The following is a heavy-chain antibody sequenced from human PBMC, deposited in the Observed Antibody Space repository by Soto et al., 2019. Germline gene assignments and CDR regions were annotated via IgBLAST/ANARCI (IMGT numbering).Heavy chain of an antibody. Sequence: PSETLSLTCTMSGDSYSISTYSWSWIRQPPGKALQWIGFIYQSGVTSYNPSLASRVSISLDSSNNQCSLKLKSVTAADTAVYFCAGMPYTSGLRFDPWGPGTLVTVSS. J-gene: IGHJ5*02. CDR3: AGMPYTSGLRFDP. CDR1: GDSYSISTYS. CDR2: IYQSGVT. D-gene: IGHD6-19*01. V-gene: IGHV4-30-2*01.